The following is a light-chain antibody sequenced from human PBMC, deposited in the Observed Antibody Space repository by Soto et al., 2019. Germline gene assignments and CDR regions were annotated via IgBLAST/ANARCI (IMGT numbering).Light chain of an antibody. Sequence: QSALTQPASVSGSPGQSIAISCTGTSSDVGAYNSVSWYQQYPGKAPKLMIHDVTNRPSGVSDRFSGSKSGNTPSLTISGLQAEDEADYYCSSYTSSSSYVFGSGTKLTVL. CDR3: SSYTSSSSYV. V-gene: IGLV2-14*01. J-gene: IGLJ1*01. CDR2: DVT. CDR1: SSDVGAYNS.